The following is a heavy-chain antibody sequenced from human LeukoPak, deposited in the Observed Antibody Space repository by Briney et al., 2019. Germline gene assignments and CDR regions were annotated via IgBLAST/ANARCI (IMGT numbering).Heavy chain of an antibody. J-gene: IGHJ4*02. Sequence: PGGSLRLSCAASGFTFSSYAMSWVRQAPGKGLEWVSAISGSGGSTYYADSVKGRFTISRDNSKNTLYLQMNSLRAEATAVYSCAKYAPPSTLLTRFFDSWGQGTLVTVSS. CDR2: ISGSGGST. CDR3: AKYAPPSTLLTRFFDS. V-gene: IGHV3-23*01. CDR1: GFTFSSYA. D-gene: IGHD2-2*01.